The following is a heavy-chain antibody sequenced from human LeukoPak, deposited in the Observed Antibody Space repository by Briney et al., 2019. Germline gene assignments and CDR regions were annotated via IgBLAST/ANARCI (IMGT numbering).Heavy chain of an antibody. CDR1: GFTFDDYG. J-gene: IGHJ3*02. CDR2: INWNGGST. Sequence: GGSLRLSCAASGFTFDDYGMSWVRQAPGKGLEWVSGINWNGGSTGYADSVKGRFTISRDNAKNSLYLQMNSLRAEDTAVYYCARDSVKCSGIANDAFDIWGQGTMVTVSS. V-gene: IGHV3-20*04. CDR3: ARDSVKCSGIANDAFDI. D-gene: IGHD1-26*01.